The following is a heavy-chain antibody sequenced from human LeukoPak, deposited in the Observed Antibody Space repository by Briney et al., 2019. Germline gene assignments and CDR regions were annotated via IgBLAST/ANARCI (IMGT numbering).Heavy chain of an antibody. J-gene: IGHJ6*02. D-gene: IGHD6-13*01. CDR3: ARVRQQLVTYYYYYYGMDV. CDR1: GFTFSSYA. V-gene: IGHV3-30-3*01. CDR2: ISYDGSNK. Sequence: GRSLILSCAASGFTFSSYAMHWVRQAPGKGLEWVAGISYDGSNKYYADSVKGRFTISRDNSKNTLYLQMNSLRAEDTAVYYCARVRQQLVTYYYYYYGMDVWGQGTTVTVSS.